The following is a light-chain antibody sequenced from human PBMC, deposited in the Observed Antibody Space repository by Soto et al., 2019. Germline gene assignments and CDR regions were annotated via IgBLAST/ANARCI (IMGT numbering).Light chain of an antibody. Sequence: SVVTQSPGTLSLSPGEIATLSCRASQSVSSSYCAWYQQKAGKAPRLLTYGASSRATGIPNRFSGRASGTDFTPTIPRLEPKDFAVYYCHRTLTFGPGNKGDIK. CDR1: QSVSSSY. J-gene: IGKJ3*01. CDR3: HRTLT. V-gene: IGKV3-20*01. CDR2: GAS.